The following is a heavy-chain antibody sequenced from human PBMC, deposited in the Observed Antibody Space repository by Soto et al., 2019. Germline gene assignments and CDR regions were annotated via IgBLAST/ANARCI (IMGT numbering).Heavy chain of an antibody. CDR1: GFTFSSYA. V-gene: IGHV3-30-3*01. CDR2: ISYDGSNK. J-gene: IGHJ6*02. D-gene: IGHD3-10*01. Sequence: GWSLRLSCAASGFTFSSYAMHWVRQAPGKGLEWVAVISYDGSNKYYADSVKGRFTISRDNSKNTLYLQMNSLRAEDTAVYYCAREGEDYYYYGMDVWGQGTTVTVSS. CDR3: AREGEDYYYYGMDV.